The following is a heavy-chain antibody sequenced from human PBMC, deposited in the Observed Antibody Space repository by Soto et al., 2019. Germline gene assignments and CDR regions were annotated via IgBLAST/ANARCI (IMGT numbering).Heavy chain of an antibody. V-gene: IGHV3-7*01. Sequence: PGGSLRLSCVASGFTFETYWMSWVGQAPGKGLEWVANIKYDGSDKYYLDSVKGRFTISRENAKNSLYLQMNRLRAEDTGVYYCVTVVEYGDYPTPRGRELCRYWGQGTQVTVSS. D-gene: IGHD4-17*01. CDR1: GFTFETYW. CDR2: IKYDGSDK. CDR3: VTVVEYGDYPTPRGRELCRY. J-gene: IGHJ4*02.